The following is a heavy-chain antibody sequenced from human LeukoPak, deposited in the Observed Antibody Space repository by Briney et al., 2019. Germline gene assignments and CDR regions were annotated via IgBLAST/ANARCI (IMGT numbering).Heavy chain of an antibody. CDR1: GFTFSSYA. CDR3: ARVRGGAFDY. J-gene: IGHJ4*02. V-gene: IGHV3-30-3*01. Sequence: PGRSLRLSCAASGFTFSSYAMHWVRQAPGKGLEWVAVISYDGSNKYYADSVKGRFTISRDNSKNTLYLQMNSLRAEDTAVYYCARVRGGAFDYWGQGTLVTVSS. CDR2: ISYDGSNK. D-gene: IGHD3-10*01.